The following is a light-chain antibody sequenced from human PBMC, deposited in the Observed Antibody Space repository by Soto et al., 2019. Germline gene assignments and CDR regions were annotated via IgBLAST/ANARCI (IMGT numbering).Light chain of an antibody. CDR2: EVS. Sequence: QSVLTQPASVSGSPGQSITISCTGTSSDVGGYNSVSWYQHHPGKAPKLMIYEVSNRPSGVSNRFSGSKSGNTASLIISGLQAEDEADYYCSSFTTSLTLVFGGGTKLTVL. V-gene: IGLV2-14*01. CDR1: SSDVGGYNS. CDR3: SSFTTSLTLV. J-gene: IGLJ3*02.